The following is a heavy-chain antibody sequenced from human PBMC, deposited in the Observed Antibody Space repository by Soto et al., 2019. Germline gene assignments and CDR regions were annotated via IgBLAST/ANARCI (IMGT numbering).Heavy chain of an antibody. Sequence: GESLKISCKGSGYSFTSYWIGWVRQMPGKGLEWMGIIYPGDSDTRYSPSFQGQVTISADKSISTAYLQWSSLKASDTAMYYCARHQFSSSSSYYYYYMDFWGKGITVTVSS. CDR3: ARHQFSSSSSYYYYYMDF. D-gene: IGHD6-6*01. J-gene: IGHJ6*03. CDR1: GYSFTSYW. CDR2: IYPGDSDT. V-gene: IGHV5-51*01.